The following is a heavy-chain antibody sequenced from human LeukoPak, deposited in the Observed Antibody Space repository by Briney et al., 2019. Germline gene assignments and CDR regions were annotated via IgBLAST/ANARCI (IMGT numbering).Heavy chain of an antibody. CDR1: GFTFSSYA. CDR3: ARLVGATNY. D-gene: IGHD1-26*01. J-gene: IGHJ4*02. Sequence: PGGSLRLSCAASGFTFSSYAMHWVRQAPGKGLEWVAVISYDGSNKYYADSVKGRFTISRDNSKNTLYLQMNSLRAEDTAAYYCARLVGATNYWGQGTLVTVSS. CDR2: ISYDGSNK. V-gene: IGHV3-30*04.